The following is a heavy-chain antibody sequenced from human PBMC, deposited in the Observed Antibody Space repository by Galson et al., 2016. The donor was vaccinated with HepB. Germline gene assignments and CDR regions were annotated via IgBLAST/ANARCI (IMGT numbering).Heavy chain of an antibody. Sequence: SLRLSCAASGFTFSDYYMSWIRQAPGKGLEWVSYISSSGSTIYYEDSVKGRFTISRDNAKNSLYLQMNSLRAEDTAVYYCARSVVATIYYYDSSGCAGLVYWGQGTLVTVSS. CDR3: ARSVVATIYYYDSSGCAGLVY. CDR1: GFTFSDYY. D-gene: IGHD3-22*01. J-gene: IGHJ4*02. CDR2: ISSSGSTI. V-gene: IGHV3-11*01.